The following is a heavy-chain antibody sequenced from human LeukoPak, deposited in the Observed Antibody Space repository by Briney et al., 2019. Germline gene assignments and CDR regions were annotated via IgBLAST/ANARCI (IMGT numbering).Heavy chain of an antibody. V-gene: IGHV4-28*01. J-gene: IGHJ4*02. CDR1: SFSINSNYW. Sequence: SETLSLTCAVSSFSINSNYWWGWIRPPPGKGLEWIGYIYYSGSTYYNPSLKSRLTMSVDTSKNQFSLRLSSVTAVDTAVYYCTSAPHSYYFDFWGQGNLVTVSS. D-gene: IGHD2-21*01. CDR2: IYYSGST. CDR3: TSAPHSYYFDF.